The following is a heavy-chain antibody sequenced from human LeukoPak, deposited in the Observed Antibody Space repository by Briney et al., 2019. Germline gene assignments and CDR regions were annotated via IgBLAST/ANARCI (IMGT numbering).Heavy chain of an antibody. CDR1: GFTFSNYA. D-gene: IGHD3-9*01. CDR3: AKWGDYDVLTGYYVSDY. J-gene: IGHJ4*02. Sequence: GASLRLSCAASGFTFSNYAMSWVRQAPGKGLEWVSAITGSGGNTYYADSVEGRFTISRDNSKNTVFLQMNSLRAGDTAVYYCAKWGDYDVLTGYYVSDYWGQGTLVTVSS. V-gene: IGHV3-23*01. CDR2: ITGSGGNT.